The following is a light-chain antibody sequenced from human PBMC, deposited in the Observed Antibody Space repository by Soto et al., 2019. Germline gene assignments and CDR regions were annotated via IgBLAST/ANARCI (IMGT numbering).Light chain of an antibody. Sequence: EIVMTQSPATLSVSPGEGASLSCRASQSVSSNLAWYQQKPGQAPRLLIYGASTRATGIPARFSGSGSETSFTLTISRLEPEDFALYYCQQRSNWPITFGQGTRLEIK. J-gene: IGKJ5*01. CDR3: QQRSNWPIT. CDR2: GAS. CDR1: QSVSSN. V-gene: IGKV3-15*01.